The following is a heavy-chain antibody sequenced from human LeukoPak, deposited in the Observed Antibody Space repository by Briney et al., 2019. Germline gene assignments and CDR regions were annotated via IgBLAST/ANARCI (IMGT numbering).Heavy chain of an antibody. J-gene: IGHJ3*02. V-gene: IGHV5-51*01. D-gene: IGHD3-3*01. CDR2: IYPGDSDT. CDR1: GYGFTSYW. CDR3: ARGPPAGQGEWLLYPVWDAFDI. Sequence: GASLQISCKGSGYGFTSYWIGWVRPMPGKGLEWMGIIYPGDSDTRYSPSFQGQVTISADKSISTAYLQWSSLKASDTAMYYCARGPPAGQGEWLLYPVWDAFDIWGQGTMVTVSS.